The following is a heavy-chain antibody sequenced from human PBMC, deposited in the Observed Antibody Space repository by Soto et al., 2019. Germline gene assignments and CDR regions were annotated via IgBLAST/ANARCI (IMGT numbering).Heavy chain of an antibody. CDR1: GFTFSSYG. D-gene: IGHD3-22*01. CDR3: AKDLSGYDRLFDY. V-gene: IGHV3-30*18. Sequence: VQLVESGGGVVQPGRSPRLSCAASGFTFSSYGMHWVRQAPGKGLEWVAAISYDGNKKYYGNSVRGRFTISRDNSQKTLYLQMDSLRAEDTAVYYCAKDLSGYDRLFDYWGQGTLVTVSS. J-gene: IGHJ4*02. CDR2: ISYDGNKK.